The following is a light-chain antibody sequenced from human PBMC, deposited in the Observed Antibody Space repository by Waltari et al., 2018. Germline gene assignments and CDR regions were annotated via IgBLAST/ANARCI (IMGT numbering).Light chain of an antibody. Sequence: QSVLTQPPSASGTPGPRVTISCSGSSSHLGSNYVYWYQQLPGPAPKLLIYRNNQRPSGVPDRFSGSKSGTSASLAISGLRSEDEADYYCAAWDDSLSGRVVFGGGTKLTVL. CDR1: SSHLGSNY. CDR3: AAWDDSLSGRVV. CDR2: RNN. V-gene: IGLV1-47*01. J-gene: IGLJ2*01.